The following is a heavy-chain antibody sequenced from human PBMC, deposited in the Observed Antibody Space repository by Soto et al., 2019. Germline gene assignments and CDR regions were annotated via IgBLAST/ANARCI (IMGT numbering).Heavy chain of an antibody. CDR1: GGSISSGGYS. Sequence: PSETLSLTXAVSGGSISSGGYSWSWIRQPPGKGLEWIGYIYHSGSTYYNPSLKSQVTISVDRSKNQFSLKLSSVTAADTAVYYCSRRGSGCFQHWGQGTLVTVSS. J-gene: IGHJ1*01. CDR2: IYHSGST. CDR3: SRRGSGCFQH. V-gene: IGHV4-30-2*01. D-gene: IGHD2-15*01.